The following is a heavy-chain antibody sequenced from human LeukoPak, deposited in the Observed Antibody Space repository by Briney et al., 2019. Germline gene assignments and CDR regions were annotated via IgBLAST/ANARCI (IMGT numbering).Heavy chain of an antibody. D-gene: IGHD6-6*01. Sequence: ASETLSLTCTVSGGSISSYYWSWIRQPPGKGLEWIGYIYYSGSTNYNPSLKSRVTISVDTSKNQFSLKLSSVTAADTAVYYCASWQLVSGRFDYWGQGTLVTVSS. CDR1: GGSISSYY. J-gene: IGHJ4*02. CDR3: ASWQLVSGRFDY. V-gene: IGHV4-59*12. CDR2: IYYSGST.